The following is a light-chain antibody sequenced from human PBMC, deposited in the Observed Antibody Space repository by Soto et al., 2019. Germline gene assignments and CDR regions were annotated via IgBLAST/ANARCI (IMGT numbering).Light chain of an antibody. CDR2: AAS. J-gene: IGKJ1*01. CDR1: QSISSY. CDR3: QQSYRTPT. V-gene: IGKV1-39*01. Sequence: DIQLTPSPSSLSASVGDRVTITCRASQSISSYLNWYQQNPVKAPKILIYAASRLQSGVPSRFSGSGSGTAFTPTIGSLKPEDFATYYGQQSYRTPTFGQGTQGEI.